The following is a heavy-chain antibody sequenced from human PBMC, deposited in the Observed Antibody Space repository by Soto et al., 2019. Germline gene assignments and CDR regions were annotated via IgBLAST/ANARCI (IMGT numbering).Heavy chain of an antibody. CDR1: GGSVNSGDHY. CDR3: ARGRGYGYGIDY. J-gene: IGHJ4*02. D-gene: IGHD5-18*01. CDR2: VFYSGSD. Sequence: QVQLQESGPGLVKPSETLSLTCTVSGGSVNSGDHYWSWIRQPPGTELEFIAYVFYSGSDNYKPSLKSRVTTSLDTSKNQFSLTLRYVTAADTAMYYCARGRGYGYGIDYWGQGVLVTVSS. V-gene: IGHV4-61*08.